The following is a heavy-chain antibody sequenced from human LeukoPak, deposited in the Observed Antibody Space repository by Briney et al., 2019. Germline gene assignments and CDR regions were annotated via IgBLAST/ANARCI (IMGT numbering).Heavy chain of an antibody. CDR2: IYYSGSI. J-gene: IGHJ4*02. CDR3: ARSSGGGYYGSGLTN. V-gene: IGHV4-31*03. CDR1: GGSISSGGYY. Sequence: NTSETLSLTCTVSGGSISSGGYYWSWIRQHPGKGLEWIGYIYYSGSIYYNPSLKSRVTISVDTSKNQFSLKLSSVTAADTAVYYCARSSGGGYYGSGLTNWGQGTLVTVSS. D-gene: IGHD3-10*01.